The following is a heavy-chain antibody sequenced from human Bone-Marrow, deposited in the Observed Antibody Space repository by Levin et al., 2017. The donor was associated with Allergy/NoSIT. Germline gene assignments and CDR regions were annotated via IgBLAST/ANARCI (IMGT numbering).Heavy chain of an antibody. CDR3: ARDRSGSGALDAFDI. Sequence: SFSSSLFTFIYYYIIFILHSPFNFLYFFSYIIIIIIYTNYADSVKGRFTISRDNAKNSLYLQMNSLRAEDTAVYYCARDRSGSGALDAFDIWGQGTMVTVSS. J-gene: IGHJ3*02. D-gene: IGHD3-10*01. V-gene: IGHV3-11*05. CDR1: LFTFIYYY. CDR2: IIIIIIYT.